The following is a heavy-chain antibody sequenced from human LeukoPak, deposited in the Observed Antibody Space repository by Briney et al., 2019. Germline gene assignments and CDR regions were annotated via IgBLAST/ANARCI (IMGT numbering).Heavy chain of an antibody. CDR1: GFIFSDHW. CDR3: ARGPNSNWSGLDF. J-gene: IGHJ4*02. D-gene: IGHD6-6*01. Sequence: GGSLRLSCAASGFIFSDHWMHWVRQAPGKGLVWLSRINNDGSSTIYADSVKGRFTFSRDNAENTLYLQVNNLRAEDTAVYYCARGPNSNWSGLDFWGQGTLLTVSS. V-gene: IGHV3-74*01. CDR2: INNDGSST.